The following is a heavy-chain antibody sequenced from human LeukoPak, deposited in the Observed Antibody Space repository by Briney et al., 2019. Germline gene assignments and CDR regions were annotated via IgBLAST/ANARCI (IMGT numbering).Heavy chain of an antibody. CDR1: GGSISSSSYY. V-gene: IGHV4-39*07. CDR2: IYYSGST. CDR3: ARGPYYYDSSGYYFDY. D-gene: IGHD3-22*01. J-gene: IGHJ4*02. Sequence: SETLSLTCTVSGGSISSSSYYWGWIRQPPGKGLEWIGNIYYSGSTYYNPSLKSRVTISVDTSKNQFSLKLSSMTAADTAVYYCARGPYYYDSSGYYFDYWGQGTLVTVSS.